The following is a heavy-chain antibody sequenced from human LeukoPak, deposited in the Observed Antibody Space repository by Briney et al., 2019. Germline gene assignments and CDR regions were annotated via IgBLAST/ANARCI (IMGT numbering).Heavy chain of an antibody. CDR1: GYTFTSYD. V-gene: IGHV1-8*01. J-gene: IGHJ4*02. CDR3: ARGVKVVVDIVVVPAAPNLYYFDY. Sequence: ASVKVSCKASGYTFTSYDINWVRQATGQGLEWMGWMNPNSGNTGYAQKFQGRVTMTRNTSISTAYMELSSLRSEDTAVYYCARGVKVVVDIVVVPAAPNLYYFDYWGQGTLVTVSS. CDR2: MNPNSGNT. D-gene: IGHD2-2*03.